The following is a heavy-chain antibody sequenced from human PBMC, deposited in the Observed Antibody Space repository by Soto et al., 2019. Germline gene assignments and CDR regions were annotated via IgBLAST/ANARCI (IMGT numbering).Heavy chain of an antibody. J-gene: IGHJ6*02. Sequence: GESLKISCKGSGYSFTSYWIGWVRQMPGKGLEWMGIIYPGDSDTRYSPSFQGQVTISADKSISTAYLQWSSLKASDTAMYYCARPFYDYYDTAVIGGMDVWGQGTTVTVS. CDR3: ARPFYDYYDTAVIGGMDV. CDR1: GYSFTSYW. CDR2: IYPGDSDT. D-gene: IGHD3-22*01. V-gene: IGHV5-51*01.